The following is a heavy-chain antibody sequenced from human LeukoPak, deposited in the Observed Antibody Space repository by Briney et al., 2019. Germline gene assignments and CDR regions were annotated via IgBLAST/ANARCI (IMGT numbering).Heavy chain of an antibody. D-gene: IGHD3-10*01. V-gene: IGHV1-8*01. J-gene: IGHJ6*03. CDR1: GYTFSSYD. CDR3: ARFSMVRGVIYYYYYMDV. CDR2: MNPNSGNT. Sequence: ASVKLSCKASGYTFSSYDINWVRQASGQGLEWMGWMNPNSGNTGYAQKFQGRVTMTRNTSISTAYMELSSLRSEDTAVYYCARFSMVRGVIYYYYYMDVWGKGTTVTVSS.